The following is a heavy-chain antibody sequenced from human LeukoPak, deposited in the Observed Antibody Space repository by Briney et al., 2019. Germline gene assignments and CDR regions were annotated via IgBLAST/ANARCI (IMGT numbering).Heavy chain of an antibody. V-gene: IGHV3-23*01. D-gene: IGHD5-18*01. Sequence: GGSLRLSCAASGFTFSSYAMSWVRQAPGKGLEWVSAISGSGGSTYYAASAKGRFTISRDNSKNTLNLKMNSLRAEDTAVYYCAKGPETAMDPAYFDYWGQGTLVTVSS. CDR1: GFTFSSYA. CDR3: AKGPETAMDPAYFDY. CDR2: ISGSGGST. J-gene: IGHJ4*02.